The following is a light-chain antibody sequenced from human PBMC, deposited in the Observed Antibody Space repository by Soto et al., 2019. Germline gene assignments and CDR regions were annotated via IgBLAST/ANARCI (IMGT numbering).Light chain of an antibody. CDR2: KVS. J-gene: IGKJ1*01. Sequence: DVVITQSPLSLPVKTRAKDSISFTSIQSLLHSDGNTYLNWFQQRPGQSPRRLIYKVSNRDSGVPDRFSGSGSGTDFTLKISRVEAEDVGVYYCMQGIHWPWKFGQGTKV. CDR1: QSLLHSDGNTY. CDR3: MQGIHWPWK. V-gene: IGKV2-30*02.